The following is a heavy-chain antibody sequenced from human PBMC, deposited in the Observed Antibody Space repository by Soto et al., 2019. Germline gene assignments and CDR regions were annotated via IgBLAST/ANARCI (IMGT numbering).Heavy chain of an antibody. CDR1: GGSINSYY. Sequence: PSETLSLNCTVSGGSINSYYWSWIRQPPGKGLEWIGYIYYSGSTNYNPSLKSRVTISVDTSKNQFSLKLSSVTAADTAVYYCARLYGLDAFDIWGQGTMVT. V-gene: IGHV4-59*08. CDR3: ARLYGLDAFDI. J-gene: IGHJ3*02. CDR2: IYYSGST. D-gene: IGHD3-16*02.